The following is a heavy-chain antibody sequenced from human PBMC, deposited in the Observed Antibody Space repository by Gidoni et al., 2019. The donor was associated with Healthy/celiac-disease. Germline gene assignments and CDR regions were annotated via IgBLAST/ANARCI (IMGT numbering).Heavy chain of an antibody. Sequence: QVQLQQWGAGLLKPSETLSLTCAVYGGSFSGYYWSWIRQPPGKGLEWIGEINHSGSTNYNPSLKSRVTISVDTSKNQFSLKLSSVTAADTAVYYCAREADILTGYLFPWGQGTLVTVSS. D-gene: IGHD3-9*01. CDR3: AREADILTGYLFP. J-gene: IGHJ5*02. V-gene: IGHV4-34*01. CDR1: GGSFSGYY. CDR2: INHSGST.